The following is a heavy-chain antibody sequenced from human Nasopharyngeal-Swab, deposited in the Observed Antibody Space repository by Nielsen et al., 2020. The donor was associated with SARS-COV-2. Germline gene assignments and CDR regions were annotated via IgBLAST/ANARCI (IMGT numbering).Heavy chain of an antibody. Sequence: WICQPPGKGLEWVSSISSSSSYIYYADSVKGRFTISRDNAKNSLYLQMNSLRAEDTAVYYCARGNGQMDYWGQGTRVTVSS. CDR3: ARGNGQMDY. J-gene: IGHJ4*02. V-gene: IGHV3-21*01. D-gene: IGHD5-24*01. CDR2: ISSSSSYI.